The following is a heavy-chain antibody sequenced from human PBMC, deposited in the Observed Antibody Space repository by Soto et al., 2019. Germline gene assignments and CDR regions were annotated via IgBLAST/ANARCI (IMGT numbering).Heavy chain of an antibody. D-gene: IGHD3-10*01. V-gene: IGHV4-59*08. CDR3: ARTYGRGAFDI. Sequence: QVQLQESGPGLVKPSETLSLTCTVSGGSIRSYYWSWIRQPPGKGLEWIGYIFYSGITNYNPSLKRRVTISVDTSKNQFSLKLSSVTAADTAVYFCARTYGRGAFDIWGQGTMVTVSS. CDR1: GGSIRSYY. J-gene: IGHJ3*02. CDR2: IFYSGIT.